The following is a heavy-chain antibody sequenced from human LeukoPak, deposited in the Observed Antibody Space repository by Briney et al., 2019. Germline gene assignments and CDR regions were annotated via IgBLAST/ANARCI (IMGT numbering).Heavy chain of an antibody. D-gene: IGHD1-26*01. CDR3: ARIGAGGATSRKAFDI. Sequence: PSETLSLTCTVSGGYISSSSYYWGWIRQPPGKGVEWSGSIYYSGSTYYNPSLKSRVTISVDTSKSQFSLKLSSVTAADTAVYNSARIGAGGATSRKAFDIWGQGTMVTVS. CDR1: GGYISSSSYY. J-gene: IGHJ3*02. V-gene: IGHV4-39*01. CDR2: IYYSGST.